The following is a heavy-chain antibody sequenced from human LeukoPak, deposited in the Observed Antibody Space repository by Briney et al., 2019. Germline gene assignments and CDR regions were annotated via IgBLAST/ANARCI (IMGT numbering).Heavy chain of an antibody. J-gene: IGHJ5*02. D-gene: IGHD1-26*01. CDR1: GCIFVNYA. CDR2: ISWNSGRI. Sequence: PGRALRLSCATCGCIFVNYAMHCFVQAPGRDLELGSGISWNSGRIGYAESVKGRFTISRDKAKKSMYLQMNSLRAGDTALYHCAKDASPLSLVGAPFDLWGQGTLGTVSS. CDR3: AKDASPLSLVGAPFDL. V-gene: IGHV3-9*01.